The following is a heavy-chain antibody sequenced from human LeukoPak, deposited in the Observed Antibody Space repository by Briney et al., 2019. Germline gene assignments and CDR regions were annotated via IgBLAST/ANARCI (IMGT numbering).Heavy chain of an antibody. Sequence: ASVKVSCKASGGTFSSYAISWVRQAPGQGLEWMGGIIPIFGTANYAQKFQGRVTITADESTSTAYMELSSLRSEDTAVYYCASAGYSSSWPENYYYYGMDVWGQGTTVTVSS. V-gene: IGHV1-69*13. J-gene: IGHJ6*02. CDR3: ASAGYSSSWPENYYYYGMDV. CDR2: IIPIFGTA. D-gene: IGHD6-13*01. CDR1: GGTFSSYA.